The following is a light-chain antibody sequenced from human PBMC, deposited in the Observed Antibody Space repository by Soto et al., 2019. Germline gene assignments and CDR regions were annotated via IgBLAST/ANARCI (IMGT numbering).Light chain of an antibody. V-gene: IGKV1-5*01. CDR2: XAA. J-gene: IGKJ1*01. CDR3: QQYNSYPGM. Sequence: IHMTQSTTTLSAYLGDRVTLPXRASRSISVWFAWYQQKPVKAPXLXXKXAASLEAGVQSRASGSGSGTEFTLNINSLRPTDLATYYGQQYNSYPGMFGKGTKV. CDR1: RSISVW.